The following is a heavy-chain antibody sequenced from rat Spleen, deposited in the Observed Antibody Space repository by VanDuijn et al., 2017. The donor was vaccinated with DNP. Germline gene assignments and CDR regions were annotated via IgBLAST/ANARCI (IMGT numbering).Heavy chain of an antibody. J-gene: IGHJ1*01. D-gene: IGHD5-1*01. Sequence: EVQLVESGGGLVQPGRSMKLSCAASGFTFNDYGMAWVRQVPGKGLEWVAAITSSGGNTNYRDSVKGRFTISRDNAKNTLYLQMNSLRSEDTATYYCARGSGTYYWYFDFWGPGTMVTVSS. CDR2: ITSSGGNT. CDR1: GFTFNDYG. CDR3: ARGSGTYYWYFDF. V-gene: IGHV5S13*01.